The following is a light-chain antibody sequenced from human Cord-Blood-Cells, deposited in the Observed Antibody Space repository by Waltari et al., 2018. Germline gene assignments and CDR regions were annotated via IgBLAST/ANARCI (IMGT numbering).Light chain of an antibody. Sequence: DMVMTQSPLPLPVTPGEPASISCRASQSLLHSNGYNYLDWYLQKPGQSPQLLIYLGSNRASGVPDRFSGSGSGTDFTLKISRVEAEDVGVYYCMQALQTPFTFGGGTKVEIK. CDR2: LGS. CDR1: QSLLHSNGYNY. J-gene: IGKJ4*01. CDR3: MQALQTPFT. V-gene: IGKV2-28*01.